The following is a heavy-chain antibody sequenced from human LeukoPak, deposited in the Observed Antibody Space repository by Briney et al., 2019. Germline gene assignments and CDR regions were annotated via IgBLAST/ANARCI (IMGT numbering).Heavy chain of an antibody. D-gene: IGHD1-14*01. J-gene: IGHJ6*03. V-gene: IGHV3-33*01. Sequence: GGSLRLSCAASGFSLSNYGMHWVRQAPGKGLEWVAALLYDGNTKHYADSVKGRFTIPRDISKNTLYLQMNSLTAEDTAVYYCARDHRPEIQYYYMDVWGKGTTVAVSS. CDR1: GFSLSNYG. CDR2: LLYDGNTK. CDR3: ARDHRPEIQYYYMDV.